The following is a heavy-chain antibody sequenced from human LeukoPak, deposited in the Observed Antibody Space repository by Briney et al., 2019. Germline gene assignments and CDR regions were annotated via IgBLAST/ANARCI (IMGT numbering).Heavy chain of an antibody. CDR2: INPNSGGT. D-gene: IGHD3-9*01. CDR3: KQKTAYEILTGYQYYFDY. V-gene: IGHV1-2*02. CDR1: GYTFTGYY. J-gene: IGHJ4*02. Sequence: GASVKVYCKASGYTFTGYYMPWVRQAPGQGLEWMVWINPNSGGTTYAQKFQGRVTMTRDTSISTAYMELSRLRSDDTAVFFFKQKTAYEILTGYQYYFDYWGQGTLVTVSS.